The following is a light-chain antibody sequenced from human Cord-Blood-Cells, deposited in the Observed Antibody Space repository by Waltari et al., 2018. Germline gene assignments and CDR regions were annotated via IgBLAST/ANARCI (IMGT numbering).Light chain of an antibody. CDR2: DVS. J-gene: IGLJ2*01. Sequence: QSALTQPASVSGSPGQSITISCTGTSSAVGGYNYVPWYQQHPGKAPKLMIYDVSNRPSVVSNRFSGSKSGNTASLTISGLQAEDEADYYCSSYTSSSTPVVFGGGTKLTVL. CDR3: SSYTSSSTPVV. CDR1: SSAVGGYNY. V-gene: IGLV2-14*01.